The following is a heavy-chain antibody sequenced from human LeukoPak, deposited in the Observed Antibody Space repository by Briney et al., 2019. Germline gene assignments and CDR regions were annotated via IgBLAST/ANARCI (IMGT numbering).Heavy chain of an antibody. J-gene: IGHJ4*02. V-gene: IGHV3-48*02. D-gene: IGHD3-22*01. CDR3: ARDYYDSSGYYPFDY. CDR2: ISSNSGNT. Sequence: PGGSLRLSCAASGFTFSNYNINWVRQAPGKGLEWVSYISSNSGNTYYADSVKGRFTISRDNAKNSLYLQMNSLRDEDTAVYYCARDYYDSSGYYPFDYWGQGTLATVSS. CDR1: GFTFSNYN.